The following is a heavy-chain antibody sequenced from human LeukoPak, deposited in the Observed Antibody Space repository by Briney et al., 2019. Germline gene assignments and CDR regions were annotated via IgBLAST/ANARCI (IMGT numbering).Heavy chain of an antibody. J-gene: IGHJ4*02. CDR3: ARGRPVGDVDY. CDR2: MNPNSGNT. D-gene: IGHD3-10*01. CDR1: AYTYTSYD. Sequence: ASVKVSCKASAYTYTSYDINWVRQATGQGLEWMGWMNPNSGNTGYAQKLQGRVTMTTDTSTSTAYMELRSLRSDDTAVYYCARGRPVGDVDYWGQGTLVTVSS. V-gene: IGHV1-8*01.